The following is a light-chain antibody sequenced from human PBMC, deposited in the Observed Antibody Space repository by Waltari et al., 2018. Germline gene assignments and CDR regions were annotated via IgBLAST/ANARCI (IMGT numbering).Light chain of an antibody. CDR1: HSISDW. V-gene: IGKV1-5*03. CDR2: KAS. Sequence: DIQMNQSPSTLSASVGDRVTITCRASHSISDWLAWYQQKPEKAPKLLISKASSLESGVPSRFSGSGSGTEFTLTISSLQPDDFATYYCQQYNSWLTFGGGTKVEIK. CDR3: QQYNSWLT. J-gene: IGKJ4*01.